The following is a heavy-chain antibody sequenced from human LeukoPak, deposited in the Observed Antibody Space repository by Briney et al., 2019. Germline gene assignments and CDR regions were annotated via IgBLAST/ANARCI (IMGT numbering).Heavy chain of an antibody. Sequence: GGSLRLSCAASGFTFSSYGMHWVRQAPGKGLEWVAVIWYDGSNKYYADSVKGRFTISRDNSKNTLYLQMNSLRAEDTAVYYCARVDVDTAHYGMDVWGQGTTVTVSS. J-gene: IGHJ6*02. CDR2: IWYDGSNK. V-gene: IGHV3-33*01. CDR1: GFTFSSYG. CDR3: ARVDVDTAHYGMDV. D-gene: IGHD5-18*01.